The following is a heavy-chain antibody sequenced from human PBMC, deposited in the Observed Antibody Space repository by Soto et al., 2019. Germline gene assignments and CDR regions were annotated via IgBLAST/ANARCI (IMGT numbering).Heavy chain of an antibody. CDR2: IWYDGSNK. D-gene: IGHD3-10*01. J-gene: IGHJ6*03. CDR1: GFTFSSYG. CDR3: ARAQQGDYYYYYMDV. Sequence: GGSLRLSCAASGFTFSSYGMHWVRQAPGKGLEWVAVIWYDGSNKYYADSVKGRFTISRDNSKNTLYLQMNSLRAEDTAVYYCARAQQGDYYYYYMDVWGKGTTVTVSS. V-gene: IGHV3-33*01.